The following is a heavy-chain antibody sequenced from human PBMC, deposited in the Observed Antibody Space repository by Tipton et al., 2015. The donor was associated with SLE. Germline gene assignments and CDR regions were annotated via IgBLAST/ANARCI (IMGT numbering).Heavy chain of an antibody. J-gene: IGHJ5*02. D-gene: IGHD1-14*01. V-gene: IGHV4-59*11. CDR1: GGSITGHY. CDR3: ARYTSTWLET. CDR2: IHDSGRT. Sequence: TLSLTCTVSGGSITGHYWSWIRQPPGKGLEWIGFIHDSGRTNYNTSLKSRPTISIDTSKNQFSLKLNSVTAADTALYYCARYTSTWLETWGLGTLVTVSS.